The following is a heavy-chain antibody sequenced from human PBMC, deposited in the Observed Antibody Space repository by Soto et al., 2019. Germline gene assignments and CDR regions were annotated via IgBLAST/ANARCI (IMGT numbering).Heavy chain of an antibody. CDR3: ARRIAARSFDN. Sequence: PGGSLRLSCAASGFTFSTYPLSWVRQPPGKGLEWVSAISGSSGSTYYADSVKGRFTIFRDISKNTLYLQMNSLRAEDTAVYYCARRIAARSFDNWGQGTLVTVSS. D-gene: IGHD6-6*01. V-gene: IGHV3-23*01. CDR1: GFTFSTYP. CDR2: ISGSSGST. J-gene: IGHJ4*02.